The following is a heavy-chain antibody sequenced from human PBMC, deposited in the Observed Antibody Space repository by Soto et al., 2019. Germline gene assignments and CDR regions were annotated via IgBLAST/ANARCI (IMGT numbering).Heavy chain of an antibody. Sequence: TSETLSLTCGVSGDTISTGGYSWAWIRQPPGKGLEWIGYIYHSGSTYYNPSLKSRVTISVDRSKNQFSLKLSSVTAADTAVYYCARGPPFGYWGQGTLVTVSS. V-gene: IGHV4-30-2*01. CDR1: GDTISTGGYS. CDR3: ARGPPFGY. CDR2: IYHSGST. J-gene: IGHJ4*02. D-gene: IGHD3-10*01.